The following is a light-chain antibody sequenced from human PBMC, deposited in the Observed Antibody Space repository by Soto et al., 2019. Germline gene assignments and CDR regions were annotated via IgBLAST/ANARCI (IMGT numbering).Light chain of an antibody. Sequence: EIVMTQSPATLSVSPGERATLSCRASQSVSSNLAWYQQKPGQAPRLLIYVTSTRATGIPARFSGSGSGTDFNLTISTLQSEDFAVYYCQQYNKWPLTFGGGTKVEIK. CDR2: VTS. J-gene: IGKJ4*01. CDR1: QSVSSN. CDR3: QQYNKWPLT. V-gene: IGKV3-15*01.